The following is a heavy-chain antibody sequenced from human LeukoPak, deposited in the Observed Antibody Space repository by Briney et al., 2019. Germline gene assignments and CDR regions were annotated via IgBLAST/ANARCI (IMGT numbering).Heavy chain of an antibody. CDR3: ARDRRVGGWGGAFDI. CDR1: GFTFSNYW. V-gene: IGHV3-7*01. D-gene: IGHD2-21*01. CDR2: IKQDGSQK. Sequence: GESLRLSCANSGFTFSNYWMNWVRQAPGKGLEYVANIKQDGSQKYYVDSVKGRFTISRDNAKNSLYLQMNSLTTEDTAVYFCARDRRVGGWGGAFDIWGQGTKVTVSS. J-gene: IGHJ3*02.